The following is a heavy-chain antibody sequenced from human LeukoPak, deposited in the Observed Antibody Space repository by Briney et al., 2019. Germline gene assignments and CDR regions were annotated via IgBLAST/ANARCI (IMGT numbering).Heavy chain of an antibody. J-gene: IGHJ6*02. CDR2: INHSGST. D-gene: IGHD3-3*01. CDR1: GGSFSGYY. CDR3: ARGRRWNGMDV. Sequence: PSETPSLTCAVYGGSFSGYYWSWIRQPPGKGLEWIGEINHSGSTNYNPSLKSRVTISVDTSKNQFSLKLSSVTAADTAVYYCARGRRWNGMDVWGQGTTVTVSS. V-gene: IGHV4-34*01.